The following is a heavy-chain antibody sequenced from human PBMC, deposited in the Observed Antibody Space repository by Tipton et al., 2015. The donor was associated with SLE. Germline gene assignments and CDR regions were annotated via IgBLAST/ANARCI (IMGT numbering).Heavy chain of an antibody. CDR3: ASSYSSAYFSYFFDY. V-gene: IGHV4-4*07. Sequence: TLSLTCTVSGVSISSFYWIWFRQPAGKGLEWIGRIYSSGSTNYNPSLKSRVTMSVDTSQNQFSLKLCSVTAADTALYYCASSYSSAYFSYFFDYWGQGTLVTVSS. CDR1: GVSISSFY. CDR2: IYSSGST. J-gene: IGHJ4*02. D-gene: IGHD3-22*01.